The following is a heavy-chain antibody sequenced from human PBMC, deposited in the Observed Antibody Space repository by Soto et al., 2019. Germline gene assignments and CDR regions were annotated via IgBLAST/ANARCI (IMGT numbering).Heavy chain of an antibody. CDR1: GDSVSSNSAA. CDR2: TYYRSKWYN. J-gene: IGHJ3*02. V-gene: IGHV6-1*01. D-gene: IGHD3-3*01. CDR3: ARVYYDFWSGYYDAFDI. Sequence: SQTLSLPCAISGDSVSSNSAAWNWIRQSPSRGLEWLGRTYYRSKWYNDYAVSVKSRITINPDTSKNQFSPQLNSVTPEDTAVYYCARVYYDFWSGYYDAFDIWGQGTMVTVSS.